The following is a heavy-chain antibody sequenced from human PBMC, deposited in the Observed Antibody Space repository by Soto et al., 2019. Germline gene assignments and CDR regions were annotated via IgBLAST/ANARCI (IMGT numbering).Heavy chain of an antibody. CDR3: ARGEYASSWHGFGYYYSMDV. CDR2: INPNSGGT. J-gene: IGHJ6*02. V-gene: IGHV1-2*02. Sequence: ASLHVSCQASRYTFPGYSIQSVRPAPVQGLEWMGWINPNSGGTNYAQKFQGRVTMTRDTSISTAYMELSRLRSDDTAVYYCARGEYASSWHGFGYYYSMDVWGQGTTVTVSS. CDR1: RYTFPGYS. D-gene: IGHD6-13*01.